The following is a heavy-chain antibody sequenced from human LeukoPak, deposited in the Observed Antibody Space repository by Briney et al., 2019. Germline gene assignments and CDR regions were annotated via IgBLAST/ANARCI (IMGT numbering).Heavy chain of an antibody. D-gene: IGHD3-22*01. J-gene: IGHJ6*03. Sequence: PGGSLRLSCAASGFTFSSYGMSWVRQAPGKGLEWVSAISGSGGSTYYADSVKGRFTISRDNSKNTLYLQMNGLRAEDTAVYYCAKDGVYDSSGYQFYYYYMDVWGKGTTVTISS. V-gene: IGHV3-23*01. CDR1: GFTFSSYG. CDR3: AKDGVYDSSGYQFYYYYMDV. CDR2: ISGSGGST.